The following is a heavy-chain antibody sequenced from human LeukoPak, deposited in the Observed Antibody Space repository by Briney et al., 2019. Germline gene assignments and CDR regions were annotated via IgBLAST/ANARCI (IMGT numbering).Heavy chain of an antibody. V-gene: IGHV4-39*07. CDR3: ARGRRSRYCSGGSCYGGFDY. Sequence: KPSETLSLTCTVSGRSISSSSYYWGWIRQPPGKGLEWIGSIYYSGSTYYNPSLKSRVTISVDTSKNQFSLKLSSVTAADTAVYYCARGRRSRYCSGGSCYGGFDYWGQGTLVTVSS. CDR1: GRSISSSSYY. CDR2: IYYSGST. D-gene: IGHD2-15*01. J-gene: IGHJ4*02.